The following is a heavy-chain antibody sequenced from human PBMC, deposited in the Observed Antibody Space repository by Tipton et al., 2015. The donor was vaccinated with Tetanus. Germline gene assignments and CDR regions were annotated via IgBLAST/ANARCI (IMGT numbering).Heavy chain of an antibody. CDR2: INGYNGNT. Sequence: QVQLVQSGGEAKKPGASVKVSCKASGYTFTSYGISWVRQAPGQGLEWMGWINGYNGNTNYAQKFQGRVTMTTDTSTNTAYMELRSLRSDDTAVYYCARAILGYCSTSSCQYFFNYWGQGTLVTVSS. V-gene: IGHV1-18*01. D-gene: IGHD2-2*01. CDR3: ARAILGYCSTSSCQYFFNY. J-gene: IGHJ4*02. CDR1: GYTFTSYG.